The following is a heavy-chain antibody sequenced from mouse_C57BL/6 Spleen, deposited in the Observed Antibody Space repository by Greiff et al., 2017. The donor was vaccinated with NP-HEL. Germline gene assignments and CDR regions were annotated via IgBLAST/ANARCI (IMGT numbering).Heavy chain of an antibody. V-gene: IGHV5-17*01. CDR2: ISSGSSTI. CDR1: GFTFSDYG. J-gene: IGHJ2*01. CDR3: ARRCTTVPPYLDY. Sequence: EVKLMESGGGLVKPGGSLKLSCAASGFTFSDYGMHWVRQAPEKGLEWVAYISSGSSTIYYADTVKGRFTISRDNAKNNLFLQMTSMRYEDTAMYYCARRCTTVPPYLDYWGQGTTLTVSS. D-gene: IGHD2-14*01.